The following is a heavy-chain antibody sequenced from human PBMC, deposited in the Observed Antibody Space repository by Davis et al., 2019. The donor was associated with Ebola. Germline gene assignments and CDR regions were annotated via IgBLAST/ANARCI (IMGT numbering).Heavy chain of an antibody. D-gene: IGHD2-2*01. Sequence: GGSLRLSCAASGFTFSSYGMHWVRQAPGKGLEWVAVIWYDGSNKYYADSVKGRFTISRDNSKNTPYLQMNSLRAEDTAVYYCARDSVPAACLRFWGQGTLVTVSS. CDR1: GFTFSSYG. J-gene: IGHJ4*02. CDR2: IWYDGSNK. V-gene: IGHV3-33*01. CDR3: ARDSVPAACLRF.